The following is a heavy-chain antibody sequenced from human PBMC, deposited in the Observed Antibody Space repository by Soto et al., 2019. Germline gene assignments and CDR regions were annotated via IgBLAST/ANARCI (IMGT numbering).Heavy chain of an antibody. D-gene: IGHD4-17*01. CDR3: ARGQRALITYGPFDP. Sequence: GGSLRLSCAASGFIFSGYWMSWVRQAPGKGLEWVANIKQDGSEKTYVDSVKGRFTISRDNAKNTLFLHMNSLRAADTAVYYCARGQRALITYGPFDPWGQGTLVTVSS. CDR2: IKQDGSEK. CDR1: GFIFSGYW. V-gene: IGHV3-7*03. J-gene: IGHJ5*02.